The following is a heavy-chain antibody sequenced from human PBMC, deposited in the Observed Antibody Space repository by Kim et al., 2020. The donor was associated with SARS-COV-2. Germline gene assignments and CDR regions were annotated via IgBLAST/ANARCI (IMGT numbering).Heavy chain of an antibody. D-gene: IGHD4-17*01. CDR2: INTNTGNP. Sequence: ASVKVSCKASGYSFNTYTMDWVRQAPGQGLEWMGRINTNTGNPTYAQGFTGRFVFSMDTSVTTAYLHINSLKADDTAVYYCARGDDYGGIRHNWFDPWGQGTLVTVSS. J-gene: IGHJ5*02. CDR3: ARGDDYGGIRHNWFDP. V-gene: IGHV7-4-1*02. CDR1: GYSFNTYT.